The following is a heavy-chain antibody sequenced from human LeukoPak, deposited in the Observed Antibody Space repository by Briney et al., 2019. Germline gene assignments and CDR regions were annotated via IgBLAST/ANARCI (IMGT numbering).Heavy chain of an antibody. CDR2: ISSTSGSYT. V-gene: IGHV3-21*06. CDR3: AREIVVVPAAIGGSDWYFDL. Sequence: GSLRLSCAASGFSFSSYSMNWVRQAPGKGLEWVSYISSTSGSYTFYADSVKGRFTISRDNAKNSLYLQMNSLRAEDTAVYYCAREIVVVPAAIGGSDWYFDLWGRGTLVTVSS. CDR1: GFSFSSYS. J-gene: IGHJ2*01. D-gene: IGHD2-2*01.